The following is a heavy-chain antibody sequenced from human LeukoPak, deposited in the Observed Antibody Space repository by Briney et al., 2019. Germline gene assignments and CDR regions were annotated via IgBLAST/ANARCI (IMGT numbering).Heavy chain of an antibody. CDR3: AGEGTDYYDSSGYSH. Sequence: GGSLRLSCAASGFTFSSYSMNWVRQAPGKGLEWVSSISSSSSYIYYADSVKGRFTISRDNAKNSLYLQMNSLRAEDTAVYYCAGEGTDYYDSSGYSHWGQGTLVTVSS. CDR2: ISSSSSYI. D-gene: IGHD3-22*01. CDR1: GFTFSSYS. V-gene: IGHV3-21*01. J-gene: IGHJ4*02.